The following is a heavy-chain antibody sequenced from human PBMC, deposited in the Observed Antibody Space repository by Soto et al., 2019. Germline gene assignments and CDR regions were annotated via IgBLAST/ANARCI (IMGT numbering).Heavy chain of an antibody. D-gene: IGHD1-1*01. CDR1: GFTFSSDA. Sequence: GGTLRLSCAASGFTFSSDAKHWVCLAPGTGLGRVGVISYDGSNKYYADSVKGRFTISRDNSKNTLYKQMYSLRAEDTAVYYCARDKAKCVPNYYFDHWGQGTLVTVSS. V-gene: IGHV3-30-3*01. CDR2: ISYDGSNK. CDR3: ARDKAKCVPNYYFDH. J-gene: IGHJ4*02.